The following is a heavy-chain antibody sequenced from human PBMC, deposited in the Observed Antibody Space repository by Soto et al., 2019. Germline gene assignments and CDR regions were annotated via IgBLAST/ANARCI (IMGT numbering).Heavy chain of an antibody. J-gene: IGHJ6*02. D-gene: IGHD3-16*01. V-gene: IGHV4-59*01. CDR3: ARYVSGIGMDV. CDR2: IYYSGST. CDR1: GGSISSYY. Sequence: QVQLQESGPGLVKPSETLSLTCTVSGGSISSYYWSWIRQPPGKGLEWIGYIYYSGSTNYNPSLKSRVTISVDTSKNQFSLKLSSVTAADTAVYYCARYVSGIGMDVWGQGTTVTVSS.